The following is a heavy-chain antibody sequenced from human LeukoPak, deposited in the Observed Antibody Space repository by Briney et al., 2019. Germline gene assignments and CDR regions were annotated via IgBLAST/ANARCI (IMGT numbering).Heavy chain of an antibody. Sequence: AASGFTFSSYGMHWVRQAPGKGXGWGAVISYDGSNKYYADSVKGRFTISRDNSKNTLYLQINSLTAEDTAVYYCARDLVTMIVVIITGGFDYWGQGTLVTVSS. CDR1: GFTFSSYG. V-gene: IGHV3-30-3*01. CDR2: ISYDGSNK. CDR3: ARDLVTMIVVIITGGFDY. J-gene: IGHJ4*02. D-gene: IGHD3-22*01.